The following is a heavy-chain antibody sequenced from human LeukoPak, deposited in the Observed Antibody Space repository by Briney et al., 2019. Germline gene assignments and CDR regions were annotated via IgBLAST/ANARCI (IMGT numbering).Heavy chain of an antibody. Sequence: GGSLRLSCAASGFTFSSYSMNWVRQAPGKGLEWVSSISSSSSYIYYADSVKGRFTISRDNAKNSLYLQMNSLRAEDTAVYYCAGDFLTGYYHPDYWGQGTLVTVSS. V-gene: IGHV3-21*01. CDR2: ISSSSSYI. J-gene: IGHJ4*02. D-gene: IGHD3-9*01. CDR3: AGDFLTGYYHPDY. CDR1: GFTFSSYS.